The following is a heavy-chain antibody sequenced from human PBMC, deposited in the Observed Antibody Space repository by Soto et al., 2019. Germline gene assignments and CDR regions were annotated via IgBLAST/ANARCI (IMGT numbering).Heavy chain of an antibody. CDR1: GYNFNTYW. J-gene: IGHJ4*02. Sequence: PXESLKISCEGSGYNFNTYWIGWVRQMPGKGLEWMAPIYPGDSDTRYSPSFEGQVTLSVDRSISTAYLQWSSLKASDTAIYYCATSTVSYVEIVSSTTRGYFDHWGQGTLVTFSS. CDR3: ATSTVSYVEIVSSTTRGYFDH. CDR2: IYPGDSDT. V-gene: IGHV5-51*01. D-gene: IGHD5-12*01.